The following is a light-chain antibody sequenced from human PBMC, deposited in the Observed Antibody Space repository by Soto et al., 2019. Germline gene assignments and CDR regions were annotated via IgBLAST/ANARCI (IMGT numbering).Light chain of an antibody. Sequence: EIVLTQSPCTLSLSPGERATLSCRASQSVSRNSLAWYQQQPGQAPRLLIYGASSRATDIPDRFSGSGSGTDFTLIVSRLEPEDFAVYFCQQYGTSPPTFGPGTKVDIK. V-gene: IGKV3-20*01. CDR2: GAS. CDR3: QQYGTSPPT. CDR1: QSVSRNS. J-gene: IGKJ3*01.